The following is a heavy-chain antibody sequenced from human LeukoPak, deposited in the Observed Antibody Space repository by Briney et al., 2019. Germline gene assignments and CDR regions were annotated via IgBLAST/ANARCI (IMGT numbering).Heavy chain of an antibody. J-gene: IGHJ4*02. V-gene: IGHV3-72*01. CDR3: TREGAYCGGDCRDY. Sequence: GGSLRLSCAVSGFTFSDHYMDWVRQAPGKGLEWVGRSRNKANSYTTEYAASVKGRFTISRDDSKNSLYLQMNSLKTEDTAVYYCTREGAYCGGDCRDYWGQGTLVTVSS. D-gene: IGHD2-21*02. CDR1: GFTFSDHY. CDR2: SRNKANSYTT.